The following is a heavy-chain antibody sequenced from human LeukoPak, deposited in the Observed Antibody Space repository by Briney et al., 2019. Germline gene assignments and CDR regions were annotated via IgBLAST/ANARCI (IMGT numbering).Heavy chain of an antibody. CDR3: ASETYYYGSGSRYNGV. Sequence: SETLSLTCTVSGYSISSGYYWGWLRQPPGKGLEWIGNVYYSGSRYYNPSLKSRVTISVDTSKNQFSLKLSSVTAADTAVYYCASETYYYGSGSRYNGVWGKGTTVTVSS. CDR1: GYSISSGYY. J-gene: IGHJ6*04. V-gene: IGHV4-38-2*02. D-gene: IGHD3-10*01. CDR2: VYYSGSR.